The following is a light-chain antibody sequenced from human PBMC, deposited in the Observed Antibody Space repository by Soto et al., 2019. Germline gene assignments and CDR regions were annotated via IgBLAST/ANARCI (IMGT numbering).Light chain of an antibody. J-gene: IGLJ2*01. Sequence: QSALTQPASVSGSPGQSITISCTGTSSDVGGYNYVSWYQQHPGKAPKLMIYEVSNRPSGVSNRFSGSIDSSSNSASLTISGLKTDDEADYYCQSYHSGNVVFGGGTQLTVL. CDR2: EVS. CDR1: SSDVGGYNY. CDR3: QSYHSGNVV. V-gene: IGLV2-14*01.